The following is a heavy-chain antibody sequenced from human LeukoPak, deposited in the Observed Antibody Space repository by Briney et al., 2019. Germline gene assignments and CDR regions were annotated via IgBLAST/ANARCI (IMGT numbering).Heavy chain of an antibody. CDR3: ARDRSFRELDY. CDR2: INPSGGST. V-gene: IGHV1-46*01. CDR1: GYTFTSYY. Sequence: ASVKVSCKASGYTFTSYYMHWVRQAPGQGLEWMGIINPSGGSTSYAQKFQGRVTMTTDTSTSTVYMELSSLRSEDTAVYYCARDRSFRELDYWGQGTLVTVSS. J-gene: IGHJ4*02. D-gene: IGHD1-26*01.